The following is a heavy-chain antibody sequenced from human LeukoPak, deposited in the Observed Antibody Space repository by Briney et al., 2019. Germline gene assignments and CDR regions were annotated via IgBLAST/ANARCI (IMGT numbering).Heavy chain of an antibody. CDR3: TKDPPLTGGVYSAY. J-gene: IGHJ4*02. CDR1: GFSFSSYS. V-gene: IGHV3-15*07. D-gene: IGHD7-27*01. Sequence: GGSLRLSCAASGFSFSSYSINWIRQTPGKGLEWVGRIKSKVDGGTVDYAAPVKGRFTISRDDSKSTLYLQLNSLKTEDSAVYYCTKDPPLTGGVYSAYWGQGTLVTVSS. CDR2: IKSKVDGGTV.